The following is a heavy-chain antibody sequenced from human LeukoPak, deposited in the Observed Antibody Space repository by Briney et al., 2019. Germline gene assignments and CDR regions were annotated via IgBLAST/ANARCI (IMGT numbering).Heavy chain of an antibody. CDR2: IFGSGGSP. CDR1: GFTFGSFA. D-gene: IGHD6-13*01. V-gene: IGHV3-23*01. CDR3: AKVRVQQLLARDLDY. Sequence: GGSLRLSCEASGFTFGSFAMYWVRQAPGKGLEWIAGIFGSGGSPHYADSVKGRFTISRDNSKNTLYLQMNSLRAEDTAVYYCAKVRVQQLLARDLDYWGQGTLVTVSS. J-gene: IGHJ4*02.